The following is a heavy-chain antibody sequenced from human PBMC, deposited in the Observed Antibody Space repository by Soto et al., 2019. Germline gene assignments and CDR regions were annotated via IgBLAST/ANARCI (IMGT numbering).Heavy chain of an antibody. CDR1: GDSITGDEW. J-gene: IGHJ4*02. Sequence: SETLSLTCAVSGDSITGDEWWSWVRQPPGKGLEWIGEIHHSGATNYNPSLKSRGTISIDTSKNQFSVKLNSVTAADTAVYYWARRRGYSGPPYIDYWGQGTLVTVSS. CDR3: ARRRGYSGPPYIDY. V-gene: IGHV4-4*02. CDR2: IHHSGAT. D-gene: IGHD3-22*01.